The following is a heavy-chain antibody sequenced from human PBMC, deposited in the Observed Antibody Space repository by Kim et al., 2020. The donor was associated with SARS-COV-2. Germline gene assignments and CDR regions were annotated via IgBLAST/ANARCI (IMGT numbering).Heavy chain of an antibody. Sequence: GGSLRLSCAASGFTFSSYGMHWVRQAPGKGLEWVAVIWYDGSNKYYADSVKGRFTISRDNSKNTLYLQMNSLRAEDTAVYYCAREPTSYYDFWSGYYSPYYYYMDVWGKGTTVTVSS. CDR2: IWYDGSNK. V-gene: IGHV3-33*01. J-gene: IGHJ6*03. D-gene: IGHD3-3*01. CDR1: GFTFSSYG. CDR3: AREPTSYYDFWSGYYSPYYYYMDV.